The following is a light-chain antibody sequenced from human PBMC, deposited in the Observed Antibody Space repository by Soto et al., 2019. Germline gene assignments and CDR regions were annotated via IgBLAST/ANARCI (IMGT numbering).Light chain of an antibody. CDR2: GNT. V-gene: IGLV1-40*01. J-gene: IGLJ1*01. CDR1: SSNIGAGYD. Sequence: QAVVTQPPSVSGAPGQRVTISCTGSSSNIGAGYDVHWYQQLPGRAPKLLIYGNTDRPSGVPDRFSGSKSGTSASLAITGLQAEDEADYYCQSYDSSLGYVFGTGTKLTVL. CDR3: QSYDSSLGYV.